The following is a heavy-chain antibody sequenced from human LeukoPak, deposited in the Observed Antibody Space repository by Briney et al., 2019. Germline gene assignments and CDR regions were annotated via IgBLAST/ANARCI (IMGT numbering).Heavy chain of an antibody. CDR2: ISGSGGST. CDR3: ARFQFGQSITGTTSYYYYMDV. CDR1: GFTFSNYD. Sequence: GGSLRLSCAASGFTFSNYDMSWVRQAPGKGLEWVSAISGSGGSTYNADSVKGRFTISRDNSKNTLYLQMNSLRAEDTAVYYCARFQFGQSITGTTSYYYYMDVWGKGTTVTVSS. J-gene: IGHJ6*03. D-gene: IGHD1-7*01. V-gene: IGHV3-23*01.